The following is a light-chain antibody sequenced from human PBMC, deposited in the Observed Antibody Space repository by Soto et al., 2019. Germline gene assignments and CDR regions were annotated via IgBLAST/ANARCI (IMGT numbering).Light chain of an antibody. CDR3: QHYGSSQT. J-gene: IGKJ1*01. V-gene: IGKV3-20*01. Sequence: EIVLTQSPGTLSLSPGERATLSCRASQSVNSRYLAWYQQKPGQAPRLLIYGASSRATGIPDRFSGSGSGTDFTLTISRLEPEDFAVYYCQHYGSSQTFGQGTKVEIK. CDR2: GAS. CDR1: QSVNSRY.